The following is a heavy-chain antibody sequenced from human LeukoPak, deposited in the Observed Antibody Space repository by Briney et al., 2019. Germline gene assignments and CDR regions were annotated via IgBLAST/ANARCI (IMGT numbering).Heavy chain of an antibody. D-gene: IGHD5-24*01. CDR1: GGTFISYA. J-gene: IGHJ4*02. CDR3: ARALRRDGYNPIDY. V-gene: IGHV1-69*05. CDR2: IIPIFGTA. Sequence: SXKVSCKASGGTFISYAISWVRQAPGQGLEWMGGIIPIFGTANYAQKFQGRVTITTDESTSTAYMELSSLRSEDTAVYYCARALRRDGYNPIDYWGQGTLVTVSS.